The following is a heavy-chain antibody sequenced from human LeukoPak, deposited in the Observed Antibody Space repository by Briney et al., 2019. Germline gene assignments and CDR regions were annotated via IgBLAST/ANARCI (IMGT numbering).Heavy chain of an antibody. V-gene: IGHV3-30-3*01. D-gene: IGHD4-11*01. CDR2: ISYDGSNK. CDR3: ARFGVTTVHAFDI. CDR1: GFTFSSYA. J-gene: IGHJ3*02. Sequence: GGSLRLSCAASGFTFSSYAMHWVRQAPGKGLEWVAVISYDGSNKYYADSVKGRFTISRDNSKNTLYLQMNSLRAEDTAVYYCARFGVTTVHAFDIWGQGTMVTVSS.